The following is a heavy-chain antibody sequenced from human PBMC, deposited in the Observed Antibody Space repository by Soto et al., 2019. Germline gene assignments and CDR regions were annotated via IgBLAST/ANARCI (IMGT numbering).Heavy chain of an antibody. CDR3: ARDNVRLQLGWNYYYILDV. D-gene: IGHD4-4*01. J-gene: IGHJ6*02. Sequence: QVQLVQSGAEMKEPGSSVKVSCKTSGGTFSSSAISWLRQAPGQGLEWMGGIIPLFRTPDYAQKFQGRVTIAADESTSTAYMELSSLRSEDTAVYYCARDNVRLQLGWNYYYILDVWGQGTTITVSS. V-gene: IGHV1-69*12. CDR2: IIPLFRTP. CDR1: GGTFSSSA.